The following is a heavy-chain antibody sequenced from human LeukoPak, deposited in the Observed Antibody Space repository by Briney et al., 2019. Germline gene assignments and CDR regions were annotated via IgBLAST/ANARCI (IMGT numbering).Heavy chain of an antibody. CDR2: IYYSGST. CDR3: ARVGTSYYYDSSGRGSNAFDI. Sequence: SETLSLTCTVSGGSISSYYWSWIRPPPGKGLEWIGYIYYSGSTNYNPSLKSRVTTSVDTSKNQFSLKLSSVTAADTAVYYCARVGTSYYYDSSGRGSNAFDIWGQGTMVTVSS. CDR1: GGSISSYY. V-gene: IGHV4-59*01. J-gene: IGHJ3*02. D-gene: IGHD3-22*01.